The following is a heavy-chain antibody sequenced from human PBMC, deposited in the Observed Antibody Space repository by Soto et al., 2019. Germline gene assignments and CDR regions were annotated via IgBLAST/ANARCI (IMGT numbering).Heavy chain of an antibody. CDR2: ISSDGSKK. J-gene: IGHJ4*02. V-gene: IGHV3-30*03. CDR3: AMDLYGGRSRFAY. D-gene: IGHD2-15*01. CDR1: GFTFSNNG. Sequence: QVQLVESGGGVVQPGRSLRLSCVASGFTFSNNGIHWVRQAPGKGLEWVAVISSDGSKKYYADSVKGRFTISRDNSKNKLYLQMNSVRAEDSAVYYCAMDLYGGRSRFAYWGQGTLVTVSS.